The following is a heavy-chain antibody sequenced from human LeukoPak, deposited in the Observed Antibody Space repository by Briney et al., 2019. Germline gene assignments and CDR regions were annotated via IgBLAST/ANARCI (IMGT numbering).Heavy chain of an antibody. CDR2: INIDGSST. Sequence: PGGSLRLSCAASGFTFSSYWMHWVRQAPGKGLVWVSRINIDGSSTSYADSVKGRFTISRDNAKNTLYLQMNSLRAEDTAVYYCARGCGDYDILTGYSHHDAFDIWGQGTMVTVSS. V-gene: IGHV3-74*01. J-gene: IGHJ3*02. CDR3: ARGCGDYDILTGYSHHDAFDI. CDR1: GFTFSSYW. D-gene: IGHD3-9*01.